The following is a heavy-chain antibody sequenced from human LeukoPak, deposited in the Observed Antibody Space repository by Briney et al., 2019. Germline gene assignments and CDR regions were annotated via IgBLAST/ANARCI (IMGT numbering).Heavy chain of an antibody. CDR2: IYYSGST. CDR1: GGSISSGGYY. CDR3: ARTGSHYYYYYGMDV. Sequence: SETLSLTCTVSGGSISSGGYYWSWIRQHPGKGLEWIGYIYYSGSTYYNPSLKSRITISVDTSKNQFSLKLSSVTAADTAVYYCARTGSHYYYYYGMDVWGKGTTVTVSS. D-gene: IGHD3-10*01. V-gene: IGHV4-31*03. J-gene: IGHJ6*04.